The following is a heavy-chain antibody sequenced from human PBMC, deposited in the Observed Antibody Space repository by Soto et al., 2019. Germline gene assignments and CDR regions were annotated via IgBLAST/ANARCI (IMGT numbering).Heavy chain of an antibody. CDR2: ISDSGATT. J-gene: IGHJ4*02. CDR1: GFPFGENA. V-gene: IGHV3-23*01. Sequence: LRLSCAASGFPFGENAMSWVRQAPGKGLEWVSGISDSGATTYYADSVRGRFTISRDNSKNTLYLQMKSLRAEDSASYYCAKEDTSSGSLDYWGQGALVTVSS. CDR3: AKEDTSSGSLDY. D-gene: IGHD6-19*01.